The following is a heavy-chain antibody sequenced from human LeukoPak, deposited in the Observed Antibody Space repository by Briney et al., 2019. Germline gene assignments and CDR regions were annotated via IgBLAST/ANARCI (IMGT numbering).Heavy chain of an antibody. D-gene: IGHD6-19*01. Sequence: PGGSLRLSCAASGFTFSSYAMSWVRQAPGKGLEWVSAISGSGGSTYYADSVKGRFTISRDNSKNTLYLQMNSLRAEDTAVYYCAKIKRSRIAVAGLYFDYWGRGTLVTVSS. CDR3: AKIKRSRIAVAGLYFDY. J-gene: IGHJ4*02. CDR1: GFTFSSYA. V-gene: IGHV3-23*01. CDR2: ISGSGGST.